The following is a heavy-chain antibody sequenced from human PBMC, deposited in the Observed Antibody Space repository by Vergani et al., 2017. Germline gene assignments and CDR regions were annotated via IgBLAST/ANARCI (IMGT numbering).Heavy chain of an antibody. Sequence: QVTLKESGPALVKPTQTLTLTCTFSGFSLSTSGMRVSWIRQPPGKALEWLARIDWDDDKFYSTSLKTRLTISKDTSKNQVVLTMTNMDPVDTATYYCARTPPLLRHFDWSYFDYWGQGTLVTVSS. J-gene: IGHJ4*02. V-gene: IGHV2-70*04. D-gene: IGHD3-9*01. CDR1: GFSLSTSGMR. CDR3: ARTPPLLRHFDWSYFDY. CDR2: IDWDDDK.